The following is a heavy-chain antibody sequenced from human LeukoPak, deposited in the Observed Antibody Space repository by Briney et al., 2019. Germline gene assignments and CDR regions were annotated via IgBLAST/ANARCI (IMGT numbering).Heavy chain of an antibody. CDR1: GFTFSDEP. J-gene: IGHJ4*02. Sequence: GGTLRLSCAASGFTFSDEPMNWVRQAPGKGLEWVAVIWYDGSNKYYADSVKGRFTISRDNSKNTLFLQMNSLRAEDTAVYYCARDPDDYGDYIYFDYWGQGTLVTVSS. CDR3: ARDPDDYGDYIYFDY. CDR2: IWYDGSNK. D-gene: IGHD4-17*01. V-gene: IGHV3-33*08.